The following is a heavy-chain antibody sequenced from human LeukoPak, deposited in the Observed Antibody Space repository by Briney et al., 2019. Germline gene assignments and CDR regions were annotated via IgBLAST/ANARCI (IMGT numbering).Heavy chain of an antibody. J-gene: IGHJ4*02. Sequence: GGSLRLSCAASGFTFSSYSMNWVRQAPGKGLEWVSYISSSSSTIYYADSVKGRFTISRDNAKNSLYLQMNSLRDEDTAVYYCARSSGGSGWYEEDYWGQGTLVTVSS. V-gene: IGHV3-48*02. CDR2: ISSSSSTI. D-gene: IGHD6-13*01. CDR3: ARSSGGSGWYEEDY. CDR1: GFTFSSYS.